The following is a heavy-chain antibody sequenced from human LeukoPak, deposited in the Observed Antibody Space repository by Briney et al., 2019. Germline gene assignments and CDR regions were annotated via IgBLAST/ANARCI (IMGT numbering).Heavy chain of an antibody. J-gene: IGHJ4*02. CDR3: ARVSSGWYGIIDY. D-gene: IGHD6-19*01. CDR2: INHSGSI. CDR1: GGSFSGYY. Sequence: PSETLSLTCAVYGGSFSGYYWSWIRQPPGKGLEWIGEINHSGSINYNPSLKSRVTISVDTSKNQFSLKLSSVTAADTAVYYCARVSSGWYGIIDYWGQGTLVTVSS. V-gene: IGHV4-34*01.